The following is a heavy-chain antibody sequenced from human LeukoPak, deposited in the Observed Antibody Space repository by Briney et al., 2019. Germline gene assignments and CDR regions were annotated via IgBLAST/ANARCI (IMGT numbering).Heavy chain of an antibody. CDR1: GYTFTSYG. D-gene: IGHD3-22*01. Sequence: GASVKVSCKASGYTFTSYGISWVRQAPGQGLEWMGWISAYNGNTNCAQKLQGRVTMTTDTSTSTAYMELRSLRSDDTAVYYCARSGYYDSSGYYSTPIHFDYWGQGTLVTVSS. J-gene: IGHJ4*02. V-gene: IGHV1-18*01. CDR2: ISAYNGNT. CDR3: ARSGYYDSSGYYSTPIHFDY.